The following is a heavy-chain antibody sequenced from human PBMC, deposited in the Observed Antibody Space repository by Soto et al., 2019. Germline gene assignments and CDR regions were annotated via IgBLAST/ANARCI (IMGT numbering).Heavy chain of an antibody. D-gene: IGHD1-26*01. CDR3: AIQPNSGSYYFQH. V-gene: IGHV3-23*01. CDR2: ISGSGGST. Sequence: GGSLRLSCAASGFTFSSYAMSWVRQAPGKGLEWVSAISGSGGSTYYADSVKGRFTISRDNSKNTLYLQMNSLRVEDTAVYYCAIQPNSGSYYFQHWGQGTLVTVSS. J-gene: IGHJ1*01. CDR1: GFTFSSYA.